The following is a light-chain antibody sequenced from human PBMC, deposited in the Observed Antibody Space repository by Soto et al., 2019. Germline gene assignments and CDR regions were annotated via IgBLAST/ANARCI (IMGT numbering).Light chain of an antibody. CDR2: NTS. CDR3: QHYGGSFI. CDR1: QSINSKS. J-gene: IGKJ3*01. V-gene: IGKV3-20*01. Sequence: EIVLTHSPGTLSLSPGEGATVSCRVSQSINSKSLVWYQRKFGQAPRLLIYNTSSRATGIPDRFSGSGSGTEFSVSISSLEPEDFAVYYCQHYGGSFIFGPGTKVDIK.